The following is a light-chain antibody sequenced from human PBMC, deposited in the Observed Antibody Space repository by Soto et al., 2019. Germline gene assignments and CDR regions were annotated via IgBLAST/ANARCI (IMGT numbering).Light chain of an antibody. V-gene: IGKV3-20*01. CDR3: QQYNNWPRT. CDR2: GAS. Sequence: EIVLTQSPGTLSLSPGERATFSCRASQSVNSRFLAWYQQKPGQAPRLLIYGASSRATGIPDRFSGSGSGTDFTLTISRLEPEDFAVYYCQQYNNWPRTFGQGTKVDIK. CDR1: QSVNSRF. J-gene: IGKJ1*01.